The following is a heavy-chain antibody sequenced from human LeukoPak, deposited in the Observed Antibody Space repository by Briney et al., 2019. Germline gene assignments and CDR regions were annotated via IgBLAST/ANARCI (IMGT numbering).Heavy chain of an antibody. D-gene: IGHD6-13*01. Sequence: GGSLRLSCAASGFTFSSYAMSWVRQAPGKGLEWVSAISGSGGSTYYADSVKGRFTISRDNSKNTLYLQMNSLRAEDTAVYYCAKTADSSWYVRWPHYFDHWGQGTLVTVSS. J-gene: IGHJ4*02. V-gene: IGHV3-23*01. CDR3: AKTADSSWYVRWPHYFDH. CDR2: ISGSGGST. CDR1: GFTFSSYA.